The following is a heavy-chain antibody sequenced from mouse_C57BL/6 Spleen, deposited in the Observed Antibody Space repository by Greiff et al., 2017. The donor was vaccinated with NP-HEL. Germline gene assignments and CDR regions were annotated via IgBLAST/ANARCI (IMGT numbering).Heavy chain of an antibody. CDR3: AVGYYGSSYYFDY. CDR2: INPSSGYT. CDR1: GYTFTSYT. D-gene: IGHD1-1*01. J-gene: IGHJ2*01. Sequence: QVQLQQSGAELARPGASVKMSCKASGYTFTSYTMPWVKQRPGPGLEWIGYINPSSGYTKSNQKFKDKATLTADKSSSTAYMQLRSLTSEDSAVYYCAVGYYGSSYYFDYWGQGTTLTVSS. V-gene: IGHV1-4*01.